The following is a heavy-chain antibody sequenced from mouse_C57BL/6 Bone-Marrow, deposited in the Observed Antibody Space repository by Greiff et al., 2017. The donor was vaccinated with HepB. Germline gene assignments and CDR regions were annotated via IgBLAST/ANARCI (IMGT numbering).Heavy chain of an antibody. CDR2: IYPRSGNT. CDR1: GYTFTSYG. J-gene: IGHJ4*01. CDR3: ARGITTVVATPMDY. D-gene: IGHD1-1*01. V-gene: IGHV1-81*01. Sequence: VQLQQSGAELARPGASVKLSCKASGYTFTSYGISWVKQRTGQGLEWIGEIYPRSGNTYYNEKFKGKATLTADKSSSTAYMQLSSLTSEDSAVYYCARGITTVVATPMDYWGQGTSVTVSS.